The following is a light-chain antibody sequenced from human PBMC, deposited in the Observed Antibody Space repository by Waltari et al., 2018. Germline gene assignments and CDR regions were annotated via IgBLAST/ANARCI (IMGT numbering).Light chain of an antibody. Sequence: QSALIQPASVSGSAGQSITISCTGGNSDLGEYNFVSWYQPHPGKAPKLMIYDVSSRPSAVSHRFSGSKSGNSASLTISGLQTEDEAAYYCSSYTSRNTWLFGGGTKVTVL. CDR3: SSYTSRNTWL. CDR1: NSDLGEYNF. V-gene: IGLV2-14*03. J-gene: IGLJ3*02. CDR2: DVS.